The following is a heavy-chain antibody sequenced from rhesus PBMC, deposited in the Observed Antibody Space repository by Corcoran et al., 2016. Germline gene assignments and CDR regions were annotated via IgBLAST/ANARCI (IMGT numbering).Heavy chain of an antibody. D-gene: IGHD1-20*01. CDR2: IYGSSTST. CDR1: GGSISDSYR. V-gene: IGHV4S10*01. J-gene: IGHJ4*01. CDR3: ARDGYSWNNAFED. Sequence: QLQLQESGPGLVKPSETLSLTCAVSGGSISDSYRWSWIRQPPGKGLEWIGYIYGSSTSTNYNPSLKSRVTISKGPSKNPCSLKLSSVTAADTAVYYCARDGYSWNNAFEDWGQGVLVTVSS.